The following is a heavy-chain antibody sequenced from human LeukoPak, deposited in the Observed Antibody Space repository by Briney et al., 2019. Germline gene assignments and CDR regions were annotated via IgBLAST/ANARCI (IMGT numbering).Heavy chain of an antibody. Sequence: GGSLRLSCAASGFTFSNYEMHWVRLVLGKGLEWVSAIGIAGNTFYAGSVKGRFTISRENAKNSFHLQMNSLGAGDTAIYYCAREGSLSSSDAFDIWGQGTMVTVSS. V-gene: IGHV3-13*01. CDR2: IGIAGNT. CDR1: GFTFSNYE. CDR3: AREGSLSSSDAFDI. D-gene: IGHD6-6*01. J-gene: IGHJ3*02.